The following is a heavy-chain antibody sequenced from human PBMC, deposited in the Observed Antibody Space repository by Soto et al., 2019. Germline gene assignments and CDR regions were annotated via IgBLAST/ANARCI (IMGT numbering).Heavy chain of an antibody. Sequence: PSETLSLTCTVSGGSISSYYWSWIRQPPGKGLEWIGYIYYSGSTNYNPSLKSRVTISVDTSKNQFSLKLSSVTAADTAVYYCARLDDYIWGSYRNKGGWFDPWGQGTLVTVSS. V-gene: IGHV4-59*08. CDR1: GGSISSYY. CDR3: ARLDDYIWGSYRNKGGWFDP. CDR2: IYYSGST. D-gene: IGHD3-16*02. J-gene: IGHJ5*02.